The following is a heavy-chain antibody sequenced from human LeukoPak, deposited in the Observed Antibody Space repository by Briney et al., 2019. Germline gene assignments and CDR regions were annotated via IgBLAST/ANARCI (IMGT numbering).Heavy chain of an antibody. CDR3: ARGTYSWKTDPRGFDP. D-gene: IGHD1-1*01. V-gene: IGHV3-23*01. Sequence: GGSLRLSCAASGFTFSSYGMSWVRQAPGKGLEWVSGISGSGDRTYYADSVKGRFTISRDNSKNTLYLQMNSLRAEDTAVYYCARGTYSWKTDPRGFDPWGQGTLVTVSS. CDR1: GFTFSSYG. J-gene: IGHJ5*02. CDR2: ISGSGDRT.